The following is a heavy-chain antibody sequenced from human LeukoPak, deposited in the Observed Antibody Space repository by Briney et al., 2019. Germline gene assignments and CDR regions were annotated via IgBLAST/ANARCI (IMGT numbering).Heavy chain of an antibody. CDR1: GGSFSSEA. J-gene: IGHJ4*02. Sequence: SVKVSCKTFGGSFSSEAISWVRQAPGQGLEWMGGIIPIFRTPNYAQNFQGRVTITTDESTSTAYMEVSSLRSEDTAVYYCGRKAGDCGGHSCYLIDYWGQGTLVTVSS. CDR3: GRKAGDCGGHSCYLIDY. CDR2: IIPIFRTP. D-gene: IGHD2-15*01. V-gene: IGHV1-69*05.